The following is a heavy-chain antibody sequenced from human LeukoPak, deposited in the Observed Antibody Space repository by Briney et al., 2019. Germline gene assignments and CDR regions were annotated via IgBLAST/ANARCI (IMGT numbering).Heavy chain of an antibody. Sequence: PGGSLRLSCAASGFTFSSYSMNWVRQAPGKGLEWVSSISSSSSYIYYADSVKGRFTISRDNAKNSLYLQMNSLRAEDTAVYYCARGDMRQYAFDIWGQGTMVTVSS. J-gene: IGHJ3*02. D-gene: IGHD2-15*01. V-gene: IGHV3-21*01. CDR2: ISSSSSYI. CDR3: ARGDMRQYAFDI. CDR1: GFTFSSYS.